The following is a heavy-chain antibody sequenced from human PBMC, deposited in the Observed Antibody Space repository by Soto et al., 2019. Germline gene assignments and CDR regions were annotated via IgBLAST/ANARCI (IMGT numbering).Heavy chain of an antibody. CDR2: IYYSGST. CDR1: GGSISSYY. J-gene: IGHJ4*02. Sequence: PSETLSLTCTVSGGSISSYYWSWIRQPPGKGLEWIGYIYYSGSTNYNPSLKSRVTISVDTSKNQFSLKLSSVTAADTAVYYCARDQGFLRGSWVVWGQGTLVTVSS. D-gene: IGHD2-15*01. CDR3: ARDQGFLRGSWVV. V-gene: IGHV4-59*01.